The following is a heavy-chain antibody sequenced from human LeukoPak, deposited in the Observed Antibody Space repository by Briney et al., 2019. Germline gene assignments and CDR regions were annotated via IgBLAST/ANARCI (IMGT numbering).Heavy chain of an antibody. J-gene: IGHJ4*02. CDR2: IYTSGST. CDR3: ARDGCSGGSCYPYYFDY. Sequence: SETLSLTCTVSGGSISITNYYWSWIRQPAGKGLEWIGRIYTSGSTNYNPSLKSRVTISVDTSKNQFSLKLSSVTAADTAVYYCARDGCSGGSCYPYYFDYWGQGTLVTVSS. V-gene: IGHV4-61*02. CDR1: GGSISITNYY. D-gene: IGHD2-15*01.